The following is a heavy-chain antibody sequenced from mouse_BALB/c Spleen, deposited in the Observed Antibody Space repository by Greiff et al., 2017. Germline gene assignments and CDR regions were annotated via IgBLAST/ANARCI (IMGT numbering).Heavy chain of an antibody. Sequence: QVQLQQSAAELARPGASVKMSCKASGYTFTSYTMHWVKQRPGQGLEWIGYINPSSGYTEYNQKFKDKTTLTADKSSSTAYMQLSSLTSEDSAVYYCARRSITTVVAPNYFDYWGQGTTLTVSS. J-gene: IGHJ2*01. V-gene: IGHV1-4*02. D-gene: IGHD1-1*01. CDR1: GYTFTSYT. CDR2: INPSSGYT. CDR3: ARRSITTVVAPNYFDY.